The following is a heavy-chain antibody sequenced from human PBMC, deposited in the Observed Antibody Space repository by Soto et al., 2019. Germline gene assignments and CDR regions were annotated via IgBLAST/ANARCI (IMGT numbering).Heavy chain of an antibody. D-gene: IGHD2-15*01. CDR1: GDSVGSPSHW. V-gene: IGHV4-39*01. J-gene: IGHJ5*02. CDR2: IYYSGST. Sequence: PSETRSLTCPLSGDSVGSPSHWWGWIRQSPEKGLEWIGSIYYSGSTYYKPSFKRRVTISVDMSKNQFSLKVYSVTAAETAVYYCARQIGRGWFDLWGQGTLVTVSS. CDR3: ARQIGRGWFDL.